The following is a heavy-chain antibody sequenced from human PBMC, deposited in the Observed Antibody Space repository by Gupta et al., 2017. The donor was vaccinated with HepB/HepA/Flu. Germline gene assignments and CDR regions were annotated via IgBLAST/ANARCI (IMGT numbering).Heavy chain of an antibody. D-gene: IGHD1-1*01. V-gene: IGHV4-39*01. CDR3: AKQDLLERHVNWFDT. CDR1: GGPVQSGSYY. Sequence: QLQLQESVPGLVKPSETLYLTCTVSGGPVQSGSYYWVWIRQPPGKGLEWIATIHYTGIKSYYTPSLKSRVTMSVDTSKNQFSLKLKSVTAADTALYYCAKQDLLERHVNWFDTWGQGALVTVSS. J-gene: IGHJ5*02. CDR2: IHYTGIKS.